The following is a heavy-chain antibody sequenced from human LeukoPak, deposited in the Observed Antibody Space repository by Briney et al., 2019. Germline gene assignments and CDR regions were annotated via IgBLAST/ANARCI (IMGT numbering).Heavy chain of an antibody. J-gene: IGHJ4*02. V-gene: IGHV3-23*01. CDR3: GSRSGTSDYALQQFDY. CDR1: GFTFSNHA. CDR2: ISGSGGRT. Sequence: GGSLRLSCAASGFTFSNHAMSWVRQAPGKGLEWVSVISGSGGRTHYEDSVKGRFTISRDNSKNALYLQMDSLRAEDTAVYYCGSRSGTSDYALQQFDYWGQGIQVTVSS. D-gene: IGHD3-10*01.